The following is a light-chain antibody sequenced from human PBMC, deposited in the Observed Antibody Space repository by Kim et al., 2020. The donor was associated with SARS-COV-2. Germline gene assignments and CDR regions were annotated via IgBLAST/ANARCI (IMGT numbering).Light chain of an antibody. J-gene: IGLJ3*02. CDR1: GGSIASNY. CDR2: EDN. CDR3: QSYDSSNLWV. V-gene: IGLV6-57*03. Sequence: KTLTTAGTRSGGSIASNYVQWYQQHPGSAPTTVIYEDNQRPSGVPDRFSGSIDSSSNSASLTISGLKTEDEADYYCQSYDSSNLWVFGGGTQLTVL.